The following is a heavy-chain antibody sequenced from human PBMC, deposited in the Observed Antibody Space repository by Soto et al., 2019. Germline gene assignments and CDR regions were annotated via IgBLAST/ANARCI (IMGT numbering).Heavy chain of an antibody. V-gene: IGHV3-23*01. CDR3: ARDGGFSYGFDYYFDY. J-gene: IGHJ4*01. CDR2: ISGSGGST. CDR1: GFTFSSYA. Sequence: GGSLRLSCAASGFTFSSYAMSWVRQAPGKGLEWVSAISGSGGSTYYADSVKGRFTISRDNSKNTLFLQMDSLRPDDTAIYYCARDGGFSYGFDYYFDYWGHGTLVTVSS. D-gene: IGHD3-16*01.